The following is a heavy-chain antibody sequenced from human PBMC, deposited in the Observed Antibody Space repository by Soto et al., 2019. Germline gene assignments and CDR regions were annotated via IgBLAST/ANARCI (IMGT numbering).Heavy chain of an antibody. Sequence: QVQLVQSGAEVKKPGSSVKVSCKASGGTFSSYTISWVRQAPGQGLEWMGRIIPILGIANYAQKFQGRGRITAEKAGSTAYMARGSLRSEDTAVYYCARGGAYCGGDCIDAFDIWGQGTMVTVSS. D-gene: IGHD2-21*02. CDR1: GGTFSSYT. CDR3: ARGGAYCGGDCIDAFDI. CDR2: IIPILGIA. J-gene: IGHJ3*02. V-gene: IGHV1-69*02.